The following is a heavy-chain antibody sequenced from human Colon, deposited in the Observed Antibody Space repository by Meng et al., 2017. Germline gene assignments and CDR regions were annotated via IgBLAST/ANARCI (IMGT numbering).Heavy chain of an antibody. Sequence: ESGPGRVKPPGTLSLTCAVSSGSISSSNWWSWVRQPPGKGLEWIGEISQSGTTYYNPSLKSRVTITGDWSKNQFSLNLNSVTAADTALYYCVRQGMTSYSWGYWGQGTLVTVSS. CDR3: VRQGMTSYSWGY. CDR1: SGSISSSNW. J-gene: IGHJ4*02. V-gene: IGHV4-4*03. CDR2: ISQSGTT. D-gene: IGHD3-9*01.